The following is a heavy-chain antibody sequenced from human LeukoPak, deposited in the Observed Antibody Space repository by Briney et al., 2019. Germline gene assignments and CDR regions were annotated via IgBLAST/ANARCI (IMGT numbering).Heavy chain of an antibody. CDR3: ARFAAYEYHFDY. CDR2: LSSDGSRS. Sequence: GGSLRLSCVTSGFPFTTYWIHWSRQAPGKGLEWVSRLSSDGSRSTYADSVKGRFIISRDNAKKTVYLQMNSLRVEDTAFYFCARFAAYEYHFDYWGRGALVTVSS. D-gene: IGHD5-12*01. V-gene: IGHV3-74*03. CDR1: GFPFTTYW. J-gene: IGHJ4*02.